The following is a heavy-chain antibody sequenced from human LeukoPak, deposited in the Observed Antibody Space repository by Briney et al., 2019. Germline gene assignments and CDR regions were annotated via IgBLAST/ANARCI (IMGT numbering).Heavy chain of an antibody. Sequence: GGSLRLSCAGSGFTFSNYGMSWVRQAPGKGLEWVAFIRYDGSNKYYADSVKGRFTISRDNSKNTLYLQMNSLRAEDTAVYYCAKDMYSSGWYGGYYYYYGMDVWGQGTTVTVSS. CDR1: GFTFSNYG. CDR2: IRYDGSNK. V-gene: IGHV3-30*02. D-gene: IGHD6-19*01. J-gene: IGHJ6*02. CDR3: AKDMYSSGWYGGYYYYYGMDV.